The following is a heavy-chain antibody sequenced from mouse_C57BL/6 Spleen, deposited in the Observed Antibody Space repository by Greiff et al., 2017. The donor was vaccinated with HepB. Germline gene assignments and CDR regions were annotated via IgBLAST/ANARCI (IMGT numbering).Heavy chain of an antibody. CDR3: ARISGYYPYYFDY. V-gene: IGHV1-64*01. J-gene: IGHJ2*01. CDR1: GYTFTSYW. Sequence: VQLQQPGAELVKPGASVKLSCKASGYTFTSYWMHWVKQRPGQGLEWIGMIHPNSGSTNYNEKFKSKATLTVDKSSSTAYMQLSSLTSEDSAVYYCARISGYYPYYFDYWGQGTTLTVSS. D-gene: IGHD2-3*01. CDR2: IHPNSGST.